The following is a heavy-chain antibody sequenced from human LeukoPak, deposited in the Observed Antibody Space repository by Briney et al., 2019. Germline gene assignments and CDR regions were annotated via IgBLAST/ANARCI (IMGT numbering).Heavy chain of an antibody. Sequence: PGGSLRLSCAASGFTFSDYYMSWIRQAPGKGLEWVSYISSSGSTIYYADSVKGRFTISRDNAKNSLYLQMNSLRAEDTAVYYCAVLVNRLAAAGGYFDYWGQGTLVTVSS. CDR1: GFTFSDYY. CDR2: ISSSGSTI. J-gene: IGHJ4*02. D-gene: IGHD6-13*01. CDR3: AVLVNRLAAAGGYFDY. V-gene: IGHV3-11*01.